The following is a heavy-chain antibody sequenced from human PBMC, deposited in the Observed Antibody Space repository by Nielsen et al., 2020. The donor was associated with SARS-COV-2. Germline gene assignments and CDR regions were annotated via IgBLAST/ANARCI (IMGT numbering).Heavy chain of an antibody. D-gene: IGHD2-2*02. CDR3: ASRYCSSTSCYNAFDI. CDR2: IYHSGST. V-gene: IGHV4-38-2*02. Sequence: SETLSLTCTVSGYSISSGFHWGCIRQPPGKGLEWIGTIYHSGSTYYNPSLKSRVTISVDTSKNQFSLKLSSVTAADTAVYYCASRYCSSTSCYNAFDIWGQGTMVTVSS. J-gene: IGHJ3*02. CDR1: GYSISSGFH.